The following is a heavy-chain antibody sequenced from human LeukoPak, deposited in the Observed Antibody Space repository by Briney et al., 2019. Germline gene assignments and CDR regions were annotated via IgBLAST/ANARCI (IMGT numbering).Heavy chain of an antibody. CDR2: IIPIFGTA. Sequence: SVKVSCKASGGTFSSYAISWVRQAPGQGLEWMGGIIPIFGTANYAQKFQGRVTITADESTSTAYMELSSLRSEDTAVYYCARDTITMVRRKSARSSPAFDIWGQGTMVTVSS. V-gene: IGHV1-69*01. CDR3: ARDTITMVRRKSARSSPAFDI. J-gene: IGHJ3*02. CDR1: GGTFSSYA. D-gene: IGHD3-10*01.